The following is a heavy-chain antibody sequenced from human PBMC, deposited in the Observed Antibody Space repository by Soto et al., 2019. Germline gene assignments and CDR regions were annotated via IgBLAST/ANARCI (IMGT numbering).Heavy chain of an antibody. D-gene: IGHD5-12*01. CDR1: GFTFSSYG. J-gene: IGHJ6*02. CDR2: ISYDGSNK. Sequence: GGSLRLSCAASGFTFSSYGMHWVRQTPGKGLEWVAVISYDGSNKYYADSVKGRFTISRDNSKNTLYLQMNSLRAEDTAVYYCAKELTPEWLRSGPYYYYGMDVWGQGTTVTVSS. V-gene: IGHV3-30*18. CDR3: AKELTPEWLRSGPYYYYGMDV.